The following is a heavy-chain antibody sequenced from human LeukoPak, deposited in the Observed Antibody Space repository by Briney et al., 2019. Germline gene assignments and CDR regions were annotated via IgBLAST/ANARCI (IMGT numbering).Heavy chain of an antibody. CDR2: IFYSGTT. D-gene: IGHD5-12*01. CDR1: GGSIIDSSCY. Sequence: SETLSLTCTVSGGSIIDSSCYWAWIRQPPGKGLEWIGSIFYSGTTYYNSSLKSRVIMSVDTSKNQFFLRLTSVTAADTAVYYCARLSGYDWESFYDYWGQGTLVTVSS. J-gene: IGHJ4*02. CDR3: ARLSGYDWESFYDY. V-gene: IGHV4-39*07.